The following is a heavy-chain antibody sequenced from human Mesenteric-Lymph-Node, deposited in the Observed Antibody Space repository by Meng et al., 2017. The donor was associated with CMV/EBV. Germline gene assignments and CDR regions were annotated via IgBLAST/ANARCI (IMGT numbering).Heavy chain of an antibody. V-gene: IGHV3-21*01. CDR3: ATMVVTGYYYYGMDV. CDR2: ISSSSTYI. CDR1: GFTFSSYS. J-gene: IGHJ6*02. Sequence: GGSLRLSCAASGFTFSSYSMNWVRQAPGKGLEWVSSISSSSTYIYYADSVKGRFTISRDNAKNSLYLQMNTLRAEDTAVYYCATMVVTGYYYYGMDVWGQGTTVTVSS. D-gene: IGHD4-23*01.